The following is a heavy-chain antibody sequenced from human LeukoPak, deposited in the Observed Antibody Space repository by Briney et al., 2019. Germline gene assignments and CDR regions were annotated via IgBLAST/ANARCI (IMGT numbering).Heavy chain of an antibody. Sequence: GGSLRLSCAASGFTFSSYSMTWVRQAPGRGLEWVSYISSRSSTIYYADSVKGRFTISRDNAKNSLYLQMNSLRAEDTAVYYCARGGALGVGSQGAFDIWGQGTMVTVSS. CDR2: ISSRSSTI. CDR1: GFTFSSYS. J-gene: IGHJ3*02. V-gene: IGHV3-48*01. CDR3: ARGGALGVGSQGAFDI. D-gene: IGHD2-15*01.